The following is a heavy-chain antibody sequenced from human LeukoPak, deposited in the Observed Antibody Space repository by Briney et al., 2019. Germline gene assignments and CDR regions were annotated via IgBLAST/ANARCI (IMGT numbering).Heavy chain of an antibody. CDR1: GFTFNYDW. V-gene: IGHV3-30*18. J-gene: IGHJ4*02. D-gene: IGHD3-9*01. CDR2: ISYDGSDK. CDR3: AKVARDQHILYYFDY. Sequence: PGGSLRLSCAASGFTFNYDWMTWVRQAPGKGLEWVAIISYDGSDKRYADSVKGRFTISRDNSKNTLYLQMNSLRAEDTAVYYCAKVARDQHILYYFDYWGQGTLVTVSS.